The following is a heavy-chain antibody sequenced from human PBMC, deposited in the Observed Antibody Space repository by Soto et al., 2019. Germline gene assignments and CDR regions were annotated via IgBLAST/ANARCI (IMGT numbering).Heavy chain of an antibody. CDR1: GFTFSSYW. CDR2: ISSNGVGT. Sequence: GGSLRLSCAASGFTFSSYWMHWVRQAPGKGLEYVSGISSNGVGTYYANSVQGRFTISRDNSKNTVYLQMGSLRPEDMAVYYCARRARPDFYYMDVWGKGTTVTVSS. J-gene: IGHJ6*03. D-gene: IGHD6-6*01. V-gene: IGHV3-64*01. CDR3: ARRARPDFYYMDV.